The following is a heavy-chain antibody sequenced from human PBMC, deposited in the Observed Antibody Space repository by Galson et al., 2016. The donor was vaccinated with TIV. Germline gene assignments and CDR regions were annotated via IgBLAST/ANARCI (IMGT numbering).Heavy chain of an antibody. CDR3: ARLPGYCAHGVCFGDYEDVVDV. Sequence: QSGAEVKKPGESLKISCQGSGFRFTKFWIGWVRQMPGKGLEWMGIVYGLDSDVRYSPSFQGQVTISVDRSITTAYLQWSSLKASDTAIYYCARLPGYCAHGVCFGDYEDVVDVWGQGTTVTVTS. CDR1: GFRFTKFW. CDR2: VYGLDSDV. D-gene: IGHD2-8*01. V-gene: IGHV5-51*01. J-gene: IGHJ6*02.